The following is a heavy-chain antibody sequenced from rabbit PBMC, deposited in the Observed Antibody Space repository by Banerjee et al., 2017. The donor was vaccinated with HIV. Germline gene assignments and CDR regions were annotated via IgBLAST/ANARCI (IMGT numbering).Heavy chain of an antibody. CDR3: ARDTASSFSSYGMDL. J-gene: IGHJ6*01. CDR2: IAAGSSGFT. Sequence: LQESGGGLVKPEGSLKLSCTASGFSFSNKVVMCWVRQAPGKGLEWIACIAAGSSGFTYHATWAKGRFTCSKTSSTTVTLQMTSLTVADTATYFCARDTASSFSSYGMDLWGPGTLVTVS. CDR1: GFSFSNKVV. D-gene: IGHD6-1*01. V-gene: IGHV1S45*01.